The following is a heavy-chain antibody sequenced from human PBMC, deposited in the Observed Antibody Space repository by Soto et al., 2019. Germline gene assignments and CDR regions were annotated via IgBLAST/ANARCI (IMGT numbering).Heavy chain of an antibody. D-gene: IGHD4-4*01. V-gene: IGHV4-38-2*02. Sequence: SQTLSLTCTFSGYSITSGYYCGWIRQPPGKGLEWIGSIFHSGSTYYNPSLKSRVTISVDTSKNQFSLKLSSVTAADTAVYYCARAPRSYSNYLGYFDLWGRGTLVTVSS. CDR3: ARAPRSYSNYLGYFDL. CDR1: GYSITSGYY. CDR2: IFHSGST. J-gene: IGHJ2*01.